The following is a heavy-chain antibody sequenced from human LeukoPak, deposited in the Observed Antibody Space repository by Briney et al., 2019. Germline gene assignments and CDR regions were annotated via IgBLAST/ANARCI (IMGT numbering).Heavy chain of an antibody. Sequence: PGGSLRLSCAASGFTFSSYEMNWVRQAPGKGLEWVSYIGSSGTTTYYADSVKGRFTISRDNSKNTLYLQMNSLRAEDTAVYYCAKKVDSGSWHFDYWGQGTLVTVSS. V-gene: IGHV3-48*03. CDR3: AKKVDSGSWHFDY. D-gene: IGHD1-26*01. CDR2: IGSSGTTT. CDR1: GFTFSSYE. J-gene: IGHJ4*02.